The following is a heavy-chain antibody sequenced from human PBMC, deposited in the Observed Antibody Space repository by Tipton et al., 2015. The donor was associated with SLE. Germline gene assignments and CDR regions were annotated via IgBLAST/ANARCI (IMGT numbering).Heavy chain of an antibody. D-gene: IGHD5-18*01. CDR1: GGSISSYS. V-gene: IGHV4-59*01. CDR2: IYYSGST. Sequence: TLSLTCTVSGGSISSYSWSWIRQPPGKGLEWIGYIYYSGSTNYNPSLKSRVTISVDTSKNHFSLKLSSVTAADTAVYYCARSIKGYVYDWFDPWGQGALVTVSS. CDR3: ARSIKGYVYDWFDP. J-gene: IGHJ5*02.